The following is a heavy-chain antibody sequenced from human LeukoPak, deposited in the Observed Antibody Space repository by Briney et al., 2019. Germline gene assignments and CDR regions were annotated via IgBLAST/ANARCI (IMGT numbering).Heavy chain of an antibody. Sequence: GGSLRLSCAASGFTFSSYAMHWVRQAPGKGLEWVAGISYDGSNKYYADSVKGRFTISRDNSKNTLYLQMNSLRAEDTAVYYSAREITMIVVVITGYFDYWGQGTLVTVSS. CDR1: GFTFSSYA. V-gene: IGHV3-30-3*01. CDR2: ISYDGSNK. J-gene: IGHJ4*02. D-gene: IGHD3-22*01. CDR3: AREITMIVVVITGYFDY.